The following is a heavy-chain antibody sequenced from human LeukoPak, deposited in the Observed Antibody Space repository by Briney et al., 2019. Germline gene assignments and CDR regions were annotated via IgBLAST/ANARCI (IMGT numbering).Heavy chain of an antibody. J-gene: IGHJ4*02. CDR3: ARPYSDDSGFYVY. V-gene: IGHV3-33*01. CDR1: GFTFSNYG. CDR2: IWYDGSNK. Sequence: PGGSLRLSCAASGFTFSNYGVHWVRQAPGKGLEWVAAIWYDGSNKYYGDSVMGRFTISRDNSKNTLYLQMNSLRAEDTAVYYCARPYSDDSGFYVYWGQGIRSPSPQ. D-gene: IGHD3-22*01.